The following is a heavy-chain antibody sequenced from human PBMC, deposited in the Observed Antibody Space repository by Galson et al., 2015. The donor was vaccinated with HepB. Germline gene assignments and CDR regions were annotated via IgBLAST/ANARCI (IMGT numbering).Heavy chain of an antibody. CDR1: GFTFSSYA. Sequence: SLRLSCAASGFTFSSYAMSWVRQAPGKGLEWVSAISGSGGSTYYADSVKGRFTISRDNSKNTLYLQMNSLRAEDTAVYYCAKDPYYGSGSRIAHKPYYYYGMDVWGQGTTVTVSS. J-gene: IGHJ6*02. V-gene: IGHV3-23*01. CDR3: AKDPYYGSGSRIAHKPYYYYGMDV. CDR2: ISGSGGST. D-gene: IGHD3-10*01.